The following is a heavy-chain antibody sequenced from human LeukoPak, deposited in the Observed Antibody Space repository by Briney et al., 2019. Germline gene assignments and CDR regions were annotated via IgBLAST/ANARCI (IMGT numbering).Heavy chain of an antibody. Sequence: GSLRLSCAVSGITLSNYGMSWVRQAPGKGLEWVAGISGSGGSTNYADSVKGRFTISRDNRKNTLYLQMNSLRVEDTAVYFCAKRGVVIRVILVGFHKEAYCFDSWGQGALVTVSS. D-gene: IGHD3-22*01. CDR3: AKRGVVIRVILVGFHKEAYCFDS. CDR2: ISGSGGST. J-gene: IGHJ4*02. V-gene: IGHV3-23*01. CDR1: GITLSNYG.